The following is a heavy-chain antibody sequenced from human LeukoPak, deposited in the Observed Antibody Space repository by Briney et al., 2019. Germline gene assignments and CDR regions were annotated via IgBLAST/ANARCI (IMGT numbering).Heavy chain of an antibody. CDR1: GGSISSSSYY. J-gene: IGHJ6*02. CDR3: AREGVGMDV. V-gene: IGHV4-39*02. CDR2: IYYSGST. D-gene: IGHD2-8*01. Sequence: PSETLSLTCTVSGGSISSSSYYWGWIRQPPGKGLEWIGSIYYSGSTYYNPSLKSRVTISVDTSKNQFSLKLSSVTAADTAVYYCAREGVGMDVWGQGTTVTVSS.